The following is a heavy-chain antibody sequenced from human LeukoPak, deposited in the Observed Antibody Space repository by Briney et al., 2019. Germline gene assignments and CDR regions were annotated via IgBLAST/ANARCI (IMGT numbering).Heavy chain of an antibody. CDR1: GFTFSTYW. Sequence: PGGSLRLSCAASGFTFSTYWMNWVRQAPGKGLEWVSSISSSSSYIYYADSVKGRFTISRDNAKNSLYLQMNSLRAEDTAVYYCARAAYNGRTTVTTRALDYWGQGTLVTVSS. CDR3: ARAAYNGRTTVTTRALDY. J-gene: IGHJ4*02. D-gene: IGHD4-17*01. V-gene: IGHV3-21*01. CDR2: ISSSSSYI.